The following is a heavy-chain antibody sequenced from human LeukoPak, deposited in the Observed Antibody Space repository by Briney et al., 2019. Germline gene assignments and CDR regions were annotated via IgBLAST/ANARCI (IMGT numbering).Heavy chain of an antibody. D-gene: IGHD2-2*02. J-gene: IGHJ4*02. CDR1: GLTFSGQW. Sequence: GGSLTLSCAASGLTFSGQWMNWVRQAPGKGLEWVSAISGSGGTTYYADSVKGRFTISRDNSKNTLYLQMNSLRAEDTAVYYCAKEYCSRTSCYTPLFDYWGQGTLVTVSS. CDR3: AKEYCSRTSCYTPLFDY. V-gene: IGHV3-23*01. CDR2: ISGSGGTT.